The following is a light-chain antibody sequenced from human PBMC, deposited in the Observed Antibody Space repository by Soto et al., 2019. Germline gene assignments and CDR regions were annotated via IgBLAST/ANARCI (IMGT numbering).Light chain of an antibody. V-gene: IGKV1-39*01. J-gene: IGKJ4*01. Sequence: DIQMTQSPSSLSASVGDRVTITCRASQSISNYLNWYQQKPGTAPKLLIYTASSLQSGVPSRFSGSGSGTEFTLTISSLQPEDFATYYCQQSHSTPLTFGGGTKVDIK. CDR3: QQSHSTPLT. CDR1: QSISNY. CDR2: TAS.